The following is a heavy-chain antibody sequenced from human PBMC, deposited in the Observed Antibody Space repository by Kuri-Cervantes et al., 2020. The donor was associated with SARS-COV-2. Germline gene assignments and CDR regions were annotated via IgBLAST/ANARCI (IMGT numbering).Heavy chain of an antibody. J-gene: IGHJ4*02. CDR3: ARVGDRTSTKFDY. D-gene: IGHD4-17*01. CDR2: IYHSGST. Sequence: ESLKISCTVSGGSISSYYWSWIRQPPGKGLEWIGYIYHSGSTYYNPSLKSRVTISVDRSKNQFSLKLSSVTAADTAVYYCARVGDRTSTKFDYWGQGTLVTVSS. V-gene: IGHV4-59*12. CDR1: GGSISSYY.